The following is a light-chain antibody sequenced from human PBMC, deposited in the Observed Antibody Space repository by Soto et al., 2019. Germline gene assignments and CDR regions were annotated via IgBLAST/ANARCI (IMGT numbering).Light chain of an antibody. CDR3: QQYNNWPLT. CDR1: QSVGND. Sequence: EIVMTQSPATLSVSPGDRATLSCRASQSVGNDLAWYQQKPGQAPRLLIYDASTRATGIPARFSGSGSGTEFTLTISSLLSEDSAVYSCQQYNNWPLTLGGGTKVDIK. J-gene: IGKJ4*01. CDR2: DAS. V-gene: IGKV3D-15*01.